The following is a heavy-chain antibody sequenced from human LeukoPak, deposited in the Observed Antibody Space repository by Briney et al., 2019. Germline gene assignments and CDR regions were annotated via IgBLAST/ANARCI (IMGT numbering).Heavy chain of an antibody. V-gene: IGHV3-23*01. J-gene: IGHJ4*02. Sequence: GFLRLSCAASGFTFSNFAISWVRQAPVKGLEWVSTITGGGCSTYYADSVKGRFTISRDNSKNTLFLQMNSLRAEDTAVYYCAKEIRGVNWGQGTLVTVSS. CDR1: GFTFSNFA. CDR2: ITGGGCST. D-gene: IGHD3-10*01. CDR3: AKEIRGVN.